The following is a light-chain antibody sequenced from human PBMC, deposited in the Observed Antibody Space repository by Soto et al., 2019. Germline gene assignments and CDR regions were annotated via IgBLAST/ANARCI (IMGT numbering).Light chain of an antibody. Sequence: EIVFTQSPATLSLSPGERATLSCRASQSVRSYLAWYQHKPGQAPRLLIYDASNRATGIPARFSGSGSGTDFTLTINSLEPEDFAVYYCQQRTNWHPVFSFGGGTKVDIK. V-gene: IGKV3-11*01. CDR3: QQRTNWHPVFS. CDR1: QSVRSY. J-gene: IGKJ4*01. CDR2: DAS.